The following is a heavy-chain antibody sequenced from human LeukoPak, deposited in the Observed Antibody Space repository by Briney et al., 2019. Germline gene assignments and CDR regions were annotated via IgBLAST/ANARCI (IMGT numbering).Heavy chain of an antibody. CDR3: AKTKGSGAFDI. CDR2: IIPIFGTA. CDR1: GYTSTSYY. D-gene: IGHD2-8*01. J-gene: IGHJ3*02. Sequence: AASVKVSCKASGYTSTSYYMHWVRQAPGQGLEWMGGIIPIFGTANYAQKFQGRVTITADKSTSTAYMELSSLRSEDTAVYYCAKTKGSGAFDIWGQGTMVTISS. V-gene: IGHV1-69*06.